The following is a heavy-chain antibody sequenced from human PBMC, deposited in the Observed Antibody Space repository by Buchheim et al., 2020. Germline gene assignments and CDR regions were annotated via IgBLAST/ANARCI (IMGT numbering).Heavy chain of an antibody. CDR2: ISGSGGST. V-gene: IGHV3-23*01. D-gene: IGHD4-23*01. CDR1: GFTFSTYA. Sequence: EVQLLESGGGLVQPGGSLRLSCAASGFTFSTYAVTWVRQAPGKGLEWVSAISGSGGSTYYAASVKGRFTISRDHSKTKPYLQMNSLRADDTAVYYCAKYRTTVVTPGAFDYWGQGTL. CDR3: AKYRTTVVTPGAFDY. J-gene: IGHJ4*02.